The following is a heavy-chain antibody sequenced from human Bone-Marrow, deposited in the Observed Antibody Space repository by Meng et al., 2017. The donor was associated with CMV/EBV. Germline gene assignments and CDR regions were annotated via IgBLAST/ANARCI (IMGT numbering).Heavy chain of an antibody. J-gene: IGHJ4*02. CDR2: INPSGGST. Sequence: ASEMASCTASGYTFTSYYMHWVRQAPGQGLEWMGIINPSGGSTSYAQKFQGRVTMTRDTSTSTVYMELSSLRSEDTAVYYCARDDPLDHRSDYWVQGTLVTVSS. V-gene: IGHV1-46*01. CDR1: GYTFTSYY. CDR3: ARDDPLDHRSDY.